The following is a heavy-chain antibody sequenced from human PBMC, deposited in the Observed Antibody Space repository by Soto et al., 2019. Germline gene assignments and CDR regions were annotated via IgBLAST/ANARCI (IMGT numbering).Heavy chain of an antibody. V-gene: IGHV3-53*01. CDR3: ARDIRSGGSGSSPLNWFDP. CDR2: IYSGGST. CDR1: GFTVSSNY. J-gene: IGHJ5*02. Sequence: GGSLRLSCAASGFTVSSNYMSWVRQAPGKGLEWVSVIYSGGSTYYADSVKGRFTISRDNSKNTLYLQMNSLRAEDTAVYYCARDIRSGGSGSSPLNWFDPWGQGTLVTVSS. D-gene: IGHD3-10*01.